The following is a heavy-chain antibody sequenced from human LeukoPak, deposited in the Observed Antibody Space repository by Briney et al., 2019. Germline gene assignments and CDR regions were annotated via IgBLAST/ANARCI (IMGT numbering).Heavy chain of an antibody. V-gene: IGHV4-30-2*01. CDR3: ARASKGDFWSGYNWFDP. CDR1: GGSISSGGYY. CDR2: IYRSGST. Sequence: SETLSLTCTVSGGSISSGGYYWSWIRQPPGKGLEWIGYIYRSGSTYYNPSLKSRVTISVDTSKNQFSLKLSSVTAADTAVYYCARASKGDFWSGYNWFDPWGQGTLVTVSS. J-gene: IGHJ5*02. D-gene: IGHD3-3*01.